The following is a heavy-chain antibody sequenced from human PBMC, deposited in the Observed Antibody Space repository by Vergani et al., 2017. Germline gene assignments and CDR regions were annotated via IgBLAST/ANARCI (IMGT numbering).Heavy chain of an antibody. Sequence: QVQLQESGPGLVKPSETLSLTCTVSGGSISSYYWSWIRQPPGKGLEWIGYIYYSGSTNYNPSLKSRVTISVDTSKNQFSLKLSSVTAADTAVYYCARERVAFDIWGQGTMVTVSS. CDR2: IYYSGST. V-gene: IGHV4-59*01. J-gene: IGHJ3*02. CDR3: ARERVAFDI. CDR1: GGSISSYY.